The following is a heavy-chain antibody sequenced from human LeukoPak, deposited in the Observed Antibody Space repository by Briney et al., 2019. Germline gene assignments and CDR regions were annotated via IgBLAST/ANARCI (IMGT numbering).Heavy chain of an antibody. CDR2: ISWNSGII. CDR3: VKDSSSSAYDAFEI. Sequence: GGSLRLSCAASGFTFSSYSMNWVRQAPGKGLEWVSGISWNSGIIGYVDSVKGRFTISRDSAKKSLYLQMNSLRAEDTALYHCVKDSSSSAYDAFEIWGQGTMVTVSS. J-gene: IGHJ3*02. D-gene: IGHD6-19*01. CDR1: GFTFSSYS. V-gene: IGHV3-9*01.